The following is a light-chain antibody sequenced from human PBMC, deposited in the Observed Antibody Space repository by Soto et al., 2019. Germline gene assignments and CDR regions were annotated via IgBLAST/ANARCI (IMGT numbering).Light chain of an antibody. J-gene: IGKJ4*01. V-gene: IGKV3-20*01. Sequence: EIVLTQSPGSLSLSPGEGATLSCRASQFVSSGYLAWYQQRPGQPPRVLIYGASRRASGIPDRFSGSGSGKDFTLTISRLEPEDSAVYYCQQYGSSPLTFGGGTKVEIK. CDR1: QFVSSGY. CDR3: QQYGSSPLT. CDR2: GAS.